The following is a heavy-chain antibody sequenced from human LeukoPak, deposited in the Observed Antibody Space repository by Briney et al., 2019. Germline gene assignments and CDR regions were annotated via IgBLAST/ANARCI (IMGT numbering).Heavy chain of an antibody. Sequence: GGSLRLSCAASGFTFSSYTMNWVRQAPGKGLERVSSISSSSNYIYYADSVKGRFTISRDNAKNSLYLQVNSLRADDTAVYYCARVSGLVFYYMDVWGKGTTVTISS. D-gene: IGHD6-19*01. V-gene: IGHV3-21*01. CDR3: ARVSGLVFYYMDV. CDR1: GFTFSSYT. J-gene: IGHJ6*03. CDR2: ISSSSNYI.